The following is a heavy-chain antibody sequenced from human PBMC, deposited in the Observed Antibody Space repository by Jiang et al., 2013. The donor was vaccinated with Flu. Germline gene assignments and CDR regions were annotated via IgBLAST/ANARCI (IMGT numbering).Heavy chain of an antibody. CDR2: MNPSFGTT. Sequence: PGSSVKVSCKASGDTFANYGITWVRQAPGQGLEWVGGMNPSFGTTYYAQRLQGRVMITADKSTSTVYMELSSLRSDDTAIYYCARVKDGYGNFANWFDPWGQGTLVTVSS. CDR3: ARVKDGYGNFANWFDP. D-gene: IGHD5-24*01. CDR1: GDTFANYG. J-gene: IGHJ5*02. V-gene: IGHV1-69*06.